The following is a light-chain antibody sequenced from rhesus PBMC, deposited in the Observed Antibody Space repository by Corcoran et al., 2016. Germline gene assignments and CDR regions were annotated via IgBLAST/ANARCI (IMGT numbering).Light chain of an antibody. CDR2: DES. J-gene: IGKJ4*01. Sequence: DIQMTQSPSSLSASVGDRVTITCRASQGINHYLRWYQQKPGKAPKPLFYDESSLETGVPSRFSGSGAGTDYTRTISGLQPEDIATYYCQQYSNSPPTFGGGTKVEIQ. V-gene: IGKV1-66*01. CDR3: QQYSNSPPT. CDR1: QGINHY.